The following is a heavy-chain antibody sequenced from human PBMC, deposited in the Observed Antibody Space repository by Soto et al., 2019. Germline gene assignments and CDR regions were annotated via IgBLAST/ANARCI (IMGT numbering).Heavy chain of an antibody. V-gene: IGHV4-30-4*01. Sequence: SETLSLTCTVSGGSISSGDYYWSWIRQPPGKGLEWIGYIYYSGSTYYNPSLKSRVTISVDTSKNQFSLKLSSVTAADTAVYYCARDETSGWFDPWGQGTLVTVSS. CDR2: IYYSGST. J-gene: IGHJ5*02. CDR1: GGSISSGDYY. CDR3: ARDETSGWFDP.